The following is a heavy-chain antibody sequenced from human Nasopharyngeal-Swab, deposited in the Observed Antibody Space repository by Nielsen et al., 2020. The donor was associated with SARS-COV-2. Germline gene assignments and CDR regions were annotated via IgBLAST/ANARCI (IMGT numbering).Heavy chain of an antibody. J-gene: IGHJ6*02. CDR3: AKGQGSSSYGMDV. D-gene: IGHD6-6*01. V-gene: IGHV3-30*18. Sequence: WIRQPPGKRLEWVAVISYDGSNKYYADSVKGRFTISRDNSKNTLYLQMNSLRAEDTAVYYCAKGQGSSSYGMDVWGQGTTVTVSS. CDR2: ISYDGSNK.